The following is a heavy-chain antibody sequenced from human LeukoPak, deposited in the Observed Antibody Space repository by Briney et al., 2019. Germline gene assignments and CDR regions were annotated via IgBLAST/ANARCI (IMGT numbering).Heavy chain of an antibody. CDR2: INHSGST. V-gene: IGHV4-34*01. J-gene: IGHJ4*02. CDR3: ARHRGIQLWRY. D-gene: IGHD5-18*01. Sequence: TSETLSLTCAVYGGSFSGYYWSWIRQPPGKGLEWIGEINHSGSTNYNPSLKSRVTISVDTSKNQFSLKLSSVTAADTAVYYCARHRGIQLWRYWGQGTLVTVSS. CDR1: GGSFSGYY.